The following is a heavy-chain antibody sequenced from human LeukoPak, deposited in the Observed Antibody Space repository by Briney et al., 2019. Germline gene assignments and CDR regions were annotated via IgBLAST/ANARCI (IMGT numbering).Heavy chain of an antibody. D-gene: IGHD5-18*01. CDR1: GFTFSSYG. J-gene: IGHJ4*02. Sequence: AGGSLRLSCAASGFTFSSYGMNWVRQAPGKGLEWVSGISGSGGTTYYADSVKGRFTISRDNSKNTLYLQMNSLRAEDTAVYYCAKEYGYTYGEFDYWGQGTLVTVSS. V-gene: IGHV3-23*01. CDR3: AKEYGYTYGEFDY. CDR2: ISGSGGTT.